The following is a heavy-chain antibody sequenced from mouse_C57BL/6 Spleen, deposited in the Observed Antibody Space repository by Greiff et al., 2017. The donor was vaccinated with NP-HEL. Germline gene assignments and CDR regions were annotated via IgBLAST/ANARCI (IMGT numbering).Heavy chain of an antibody. V-gene: IGHV1-55*01. D-gene: IGHD2-4*01. CDR2: IYPGSGST. Sequence: QVQLQQSGAELVKPGASVKMSCKASGYTFTSYWITWVKQRPGQGLEWIGDIYPGSGSTNYNEKFKSKATLTVDTSSSTAYMQLSSLTSEDSAVYYCARVMITTRYFDYWGQGTTLTVSS. J-gene: IGHJ2*01. CDR1: GYTFTSYW. CDR3: ARVMITTRYFDY.